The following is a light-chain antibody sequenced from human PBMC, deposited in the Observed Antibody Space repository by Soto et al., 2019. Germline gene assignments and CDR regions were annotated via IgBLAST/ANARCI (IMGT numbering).Light chain of an antibody. CDR1: QSIRNY. CDR3: QQSYIHPPIT. J-gene: IGKJ5*01. CDR2: TAS. Sequence: DIQMTQSPSSLSASVGDRVTITCRASQSIRNYLNWYQQKPQKAPKLLIYTASRLQSGVPSRFSGSGSGTDFTLTISNLQPEDFATYYCQQSYIHPPITFGQGTRLEIK. V-gene: IGKV1-39*01.